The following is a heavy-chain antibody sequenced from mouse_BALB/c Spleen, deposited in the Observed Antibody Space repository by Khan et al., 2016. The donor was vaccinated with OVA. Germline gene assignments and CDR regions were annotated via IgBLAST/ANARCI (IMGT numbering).Heavy chain of an antibody. J-gene: IGHJ3*01. D-gene: IGHD1-1*02. Sequence: QVQLQQSGPELVKPGASVKMSCKASGYTFTDYVMNWVKQRNGQGLEWIGQIYPGSDSTYYNEKFKGKATLTADSTSRTAYKQISNLTSEDSAVYFCARAGWYVFAYWGQGTLVTVSA. CDR1: GYTFTDYV. CDR3: ARAGWYVFAY. CDR2: IYPGSDST. V-gene: IGHV1-77*01.